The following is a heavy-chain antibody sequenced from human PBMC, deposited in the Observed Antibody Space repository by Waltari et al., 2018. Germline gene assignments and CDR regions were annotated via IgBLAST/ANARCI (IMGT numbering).Heavy chain of an antibody. CDR1: GLTLNNYD. Sequence: QVQMVESGGGVVQPGRSLRLSCVASGLTLNNYDVHWVRQATGKGLEWVTSLSYDETNQYYADSVKGRFTISRDSSKNTVYLQMNSLAIEDTAVYYCARDHYRITMSPSPAYYWGQGTLVTVSS. J-gene: IGHJ4*02. V-gene: IGHV3-30*04. CDR2: LSYDETNQ. D-gene: IGHD3-3*01. CDR3: ARDHYRITMSPSPAYY.